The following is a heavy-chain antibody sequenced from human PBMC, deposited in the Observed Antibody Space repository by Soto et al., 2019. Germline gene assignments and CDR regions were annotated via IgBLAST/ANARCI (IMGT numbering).Heavy chain of an antibody. CDR2: MSSDGSNT. V-gene: IGHV3-30-3*01. J-gene: IGHJ4*02. CDR1: GFTFTTYA. Sequence: QVQLVESGGGVVQPGRSLRLSCVASGFTFTTYAMQWVRQAPGKGLEWVAVMSSDGSNTYYADSVKGRFTISRDHSKNTMALQMSSLRAEDTGVYFCSRDLWSEGFGEGFDYWGQGSLVTVSS. CDR3: SRDLWSEGFGEGFDY. D-gene: IGHD3-10*01.